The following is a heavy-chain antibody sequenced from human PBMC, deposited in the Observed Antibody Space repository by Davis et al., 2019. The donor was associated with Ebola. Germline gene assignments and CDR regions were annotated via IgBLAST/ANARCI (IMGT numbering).Heavy chain of an antibody. J-gene: IGHJ3*02. V-gene: IGHV3-21*01. Sequence: GESLKISCAASGFTFSSYSMNWVRQAPGKGLEWVSSISSSSSYIYYADSVKGRFTLSRDNAKNSLYLQMNSLRAEDTAVYYCARDRAAGDAFDIWGQGTMVTVSS. CDR2: ISSSSSYI. CDR1: GFTFSSYS. D-gene: IGHD2-15*01. CDR3: ARDRAAGDAFDI.